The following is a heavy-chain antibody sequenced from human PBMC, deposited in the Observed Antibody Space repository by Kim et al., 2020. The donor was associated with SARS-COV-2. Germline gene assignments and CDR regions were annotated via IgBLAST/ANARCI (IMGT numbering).Heavy chain of an antibody. CDR2: ISYDGNNK. CDR1: GFTFSSYA. CDR3: ARAMGGSYPNAFDI. Sequence: GGSLRLSCAASGFTFSSYAINWVRQAPGKGLEWVADISYDGNNKYYADSVKGRFTISRDNSKNTLYLQMNSLRAEDTAVYYCARAMGGSYPNAFDIWGQATMVTVSS. D-gene: IGHD1-26*01. V-gene: IGHV3-30*04. J-gene: IGHJ3*02.